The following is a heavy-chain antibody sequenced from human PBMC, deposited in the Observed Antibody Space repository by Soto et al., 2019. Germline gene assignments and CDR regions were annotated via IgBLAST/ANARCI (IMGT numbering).Heavy chain of an antibody. V-gene: IGHV4-38-2*02. D-gene: IGHD6-13*01. CDR1: GYSISSGYY. CDR3: ARDYSSSWYTRGWFDP. J-gene: IGHJ5*02. Sequence: SSETLSLTCAVSGYSISSGYYWGWIRQPPGKGPEWIGSIYHSGSTYYNPSLKSRVTISVDTSKNQFSLKLSSVTAADTAVYYCARDYSSSWYTRGWFDPWGQGTLVTVSS. CDR2: IYHSGST.